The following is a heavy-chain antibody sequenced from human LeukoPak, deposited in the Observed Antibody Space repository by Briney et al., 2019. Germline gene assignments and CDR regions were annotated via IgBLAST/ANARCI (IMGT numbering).Heavy chain of an antibody. Sequence: PGGSLRLSCLGSGYTFSSYSINWVRQAPGKGLEWVSSISVRSNYIYYADSVRGRFRISRDDARDSLYLQMNSLRAEDTAVYYCVRLRRNSDTSGFYYYYDFWGQGTLVTVSS. J-gene: IGHJ4*02. D-gene: IGHD3-22*01. V-gene: IGHV3-21*01. CDR3: VRLRRNSDTSGFYYYYDF. CDR1: GYTFSSYS. CDR2: ISVRSNYI.